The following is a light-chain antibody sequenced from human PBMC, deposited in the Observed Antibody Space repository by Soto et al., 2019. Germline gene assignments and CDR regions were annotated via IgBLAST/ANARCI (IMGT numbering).Light chain of an antibody. CDR2: AAS. CDR1: QSINSY. J-gene: IGKJ5*01. V-gene: IGKV1-39*01. Sequence: LCAAVGHKVTITYQASQSINSYLNWYQQEPGKAPKFLIYAASSLQSGVPSRFSGSGSGKDFTLTISSLQPEDFATYYCQQSYSPPITFGQGTRLEIK. CDR3: QQSYSPPIT.